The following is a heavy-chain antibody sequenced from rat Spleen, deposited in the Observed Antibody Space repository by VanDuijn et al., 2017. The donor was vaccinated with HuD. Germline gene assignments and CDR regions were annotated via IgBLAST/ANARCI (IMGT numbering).Heavy chain of an antibody. CDR1: GFTFSRYW. J-gene: IGHJ2*01. CDR3: TRDRILRSTGFDY. Sequence: EVQLAETGGGLVQPGRSLKLSCVASGFTFSRYWMYWVRQAPGKGLEWVSSINDNGGTTYYPDSVKGRFTISRDNAENTVYLQMNSLRSEDTATYYCTRDRILRSTGFDYWGQGVMVTVSS. CDR2: INDNGGTT. V-gene: IGHV5-58*01. D-gene: IGHD1-6*01.